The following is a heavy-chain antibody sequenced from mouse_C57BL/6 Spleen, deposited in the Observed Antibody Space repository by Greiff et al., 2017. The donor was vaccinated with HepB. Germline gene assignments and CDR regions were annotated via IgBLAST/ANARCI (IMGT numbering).Heavy chain of an antibody. CDR2: IDPSDSYT. CDR3: ARWGTGAY. CDR1: GYTFTSYW. J-gene: IGHJ3*01. V-gene: IGHV1-50*01. D-gene: IGHD2-14*01. Sequence: VQLQQPGAELVKPGASVKLSCKASGYTFTSYWMQWVKQRPGQGLEWIGEIDPSDSYTNYNQKFKGKATLTVDTSSSTAYMQLSSLTSEDSAVYYCARWGTGAYWGQGTLVTVSA.